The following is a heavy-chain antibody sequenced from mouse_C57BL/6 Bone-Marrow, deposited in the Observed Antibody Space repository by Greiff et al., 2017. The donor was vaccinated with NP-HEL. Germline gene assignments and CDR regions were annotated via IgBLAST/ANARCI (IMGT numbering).Heavy chain of an antibody. CDR2: ISDGGSYT. Sequence: EVKLMESGGGLVKPGGSLKLSCAASGFTFSSYAMSWVRQTPEKRLEWVATISDGGSYTYYPDNVKGRFTISRDNAKNNLYLQMSHLKSEDTAMYYCARDLGTTVVARYFDVWGTGTTVTVSS. V-gene: IGHV5-4*01. J-gene: IGHJ1*03. CDR1: GFTFSSYA. D-gene: IGHD1-1*01. CDR3: ARDLGTTVVARYFDV.